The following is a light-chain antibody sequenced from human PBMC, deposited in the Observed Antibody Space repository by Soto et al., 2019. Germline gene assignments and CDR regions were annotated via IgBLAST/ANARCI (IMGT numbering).Light chain of an antibody. J-gene: IGLJ3*02. CDR1: SSDVGAYNY. CDR2: EVT. Sequence: QSALTQPPSASGSPGQSVTISCTGTSSDVGAYNYVSWYQQHAGKAPKLVIYEVTNRPSGVPDRFSGSKSANTASLTVSGLQAEYEADYYCSSFASSNTWVFGGGTKVTVL. CDR3: SSFASSNTWV. V-gene: IGLV2-8*01.